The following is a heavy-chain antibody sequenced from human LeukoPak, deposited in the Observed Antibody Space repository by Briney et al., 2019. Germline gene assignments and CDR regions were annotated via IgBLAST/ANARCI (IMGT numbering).Heavy chain of an antibody. CDR3: VSFYGAY. Sequence: GGSLRLSCAASGNYWMHWVRQAPGKGLVWVSHINSDGSWTSYADSVKGRFTISKDNAKNTVYLQMNNLRAEDTAVYYCVSFYGAYWGRGTLVTVSS. CDR2: INSDGSWT. CDR1: GNYW. J-gene: IGHJ4*02. V-gene: IGHV3-74*01. D-gene: IGHD2/OR15-2a*01.